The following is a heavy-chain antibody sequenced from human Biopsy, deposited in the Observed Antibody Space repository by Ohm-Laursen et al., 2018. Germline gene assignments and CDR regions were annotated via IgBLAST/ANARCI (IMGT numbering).Heavy chain of an antibody. CDR3: AKGQAPDGYNYAFDI. CDR2: ISWNSGRI. J-gene: IGHJ4*02. CDR1: GFNFDDFA. V-gene: IGHV3-9*01. Sequence: SLRLSCAASGFNFDDFAMHWVRQTPGKGLEWVSGISWNSGRIAYADSVKGRFTISRDNAKNSLYLQMNSLRAEDTALYYCAKGQAPDGYNYAFDIWGQGTLLTVSS. D-gene: IGHD5-24*01.